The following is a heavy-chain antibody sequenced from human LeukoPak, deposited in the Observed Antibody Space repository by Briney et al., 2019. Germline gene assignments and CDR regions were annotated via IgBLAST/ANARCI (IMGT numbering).Heavy chain of an antibody. J-gene: IGHJ6*03. CDR2: ISNSGGST. Sequence: GGSLRLSCAASGFTFSSYGMSWVRQAPGKGLEWVSGISNSGGSTPYADSVRGRFTISRDNSKNTLFLQMNSLRAEDTAVYYCARGDYGSGSPYYYYYMDVWGKGTTVTISS. CDR3: ARGDYGSGSPYYYYYMDV. V-gene: IGHV3-23*01. D-gene: IGHD3-10*01. CDR1: GFTFSSYG.